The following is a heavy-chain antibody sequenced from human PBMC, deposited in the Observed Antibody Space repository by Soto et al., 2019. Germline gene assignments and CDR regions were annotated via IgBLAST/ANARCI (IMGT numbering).Heavy chain of an antibody. CDR2: IYYSGST. CDR1: GGSISSYY. V-gene: IGHV4-59*01. Sequence: SETLSLTCTVSGGSISSYYWSWIRQPPGKGLEWIGYIYYSGSTNYNPSLKSRVTISVDTSKNQFSLKLSSVTAADTTVYYCATTEAGVTNFDYWGQGTLVTVSS. CDR3: ATTEAGVTNFDY. J-gene: IGHJ4*02. D-gene: IGHD3-10*01.